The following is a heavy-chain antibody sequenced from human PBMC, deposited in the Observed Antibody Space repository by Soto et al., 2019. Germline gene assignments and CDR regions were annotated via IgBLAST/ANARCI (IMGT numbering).Heavy chain of an antibody. D-gene: IGHD2-8*01. Sequence: QLQESGPGLVKPSETLSLTCTVSGASISSPSYYWGWIRQSPGKGLEWIGSIYYSGTTHYNPSPKSRVTLSVDTSNMQFSLDLTSVTAADTAIYYCVRQPNRPMAGADWGQGTLVTVSS. CDR1: GASISSPSYY. V-gene: IGHV4-39*01. J-gene: IGHJ4*02. CDR3: VRQPNRPMAGAD. CDR2: IYYSGTT.